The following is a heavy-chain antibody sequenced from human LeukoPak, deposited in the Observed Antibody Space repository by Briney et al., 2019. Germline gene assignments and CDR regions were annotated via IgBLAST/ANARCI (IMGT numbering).Heavy chain of an antibody. J-gene: IGHJ4*02. Sequence: PGGSLRLSCAASGFTFSSYWMSWVRQAPGKGLEWVANINQLGNEKNYVDSVNGRFTISRNNVDDSLFLEMNSLRVEDTAVYYCGRDRVVPAATFYWGQGALVTVS. CDR3: GRDRVVPAATFY. CDR2: INQLGNEK. CDR1: GFTFSSYW. D-gene: IGHD2-2*01. V-gene: IGHV3-7*01.